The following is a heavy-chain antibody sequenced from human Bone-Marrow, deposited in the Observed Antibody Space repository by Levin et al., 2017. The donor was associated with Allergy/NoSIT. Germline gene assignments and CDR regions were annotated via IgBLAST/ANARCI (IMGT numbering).Heavy chain of an antibody. J-gene: IGHJ5*02. CDR3: AFYRGGTKWFDP. CDR1: GYSFTNFA. D-gene: IGHD1-14*01. V-gene: IGHV1-3*01. CDR2: IFPGNGNT. Sequence: GGSLRLSCRASGYSFTNFALHWVRQAPGQGLEWMGWIFPGNGNTKYSQKFQGRVTITRDTSASTAYMELSSLRSEDTAVYYCAFYRGGTKWFDPWGQGTLVTVSS.